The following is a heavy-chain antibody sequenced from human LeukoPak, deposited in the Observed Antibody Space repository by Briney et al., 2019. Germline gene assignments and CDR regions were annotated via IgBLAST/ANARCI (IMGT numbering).Heavy chain of an antibody. CDR2: IYYSGST. CDR1: GGSISSGGYY. D-gene: IGHD4-11*01. Sequence: PSETLSLTCTVSGGSISSGGYYWSWIRQHPGKGLEWIGYIYYSGSTCYNPSLKSRVTISVDTSKNQFSLKLSSVTAADTAVYYCARDPTSPYGMDVWGKGTTVTVSS. J-gene: IGHJ6*04. V-gene: IGHV4-31*03. CDR3: ARDPTSPYGMDV.